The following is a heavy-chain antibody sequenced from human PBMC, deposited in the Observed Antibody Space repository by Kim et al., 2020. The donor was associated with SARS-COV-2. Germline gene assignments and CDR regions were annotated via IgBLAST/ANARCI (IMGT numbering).Heavy chain of an antibody. Sequence: SETLSLTCSVSGGSISSYSWSWIRQPPGKGLEWIGYIYYSGSTNYNPSLKSRVTISIDTSKNQFSLKLSSVPAADTAGYYCSRESDSDILTGYYTSSAFDISGQGTMVTVSS. V-gene: IGHV4-59*01. J-gene: IGHJ3*02. CDR1: GGSISSYS. CDR3: SRESDSDILTGYYTSSAFDI. D-gene: IGHD3-9*01. CDR2: IYYSGST.